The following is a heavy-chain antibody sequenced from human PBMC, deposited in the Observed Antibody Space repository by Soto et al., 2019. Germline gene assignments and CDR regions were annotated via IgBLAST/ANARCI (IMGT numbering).Heavy chain of an antibody. CDR2: INRGGGRK. CDR3: AKPSVPRPRKTVTFDF. Sequence: GGSLRLSCAAPGFTFSSYRMRWVREARGNGLEWVAKINRGGGRKYYADSVKGRFTISRDNSKNTLYLQMNSLRAEDTDVYYCAKPSVPRPRKTVTFDFWGQGTLVTVSS. V-gene: IGHV3-23*01. CDR1: GFTFSSYR. D-gene: IGHD4-17*01. J-gene: IGHJ5*01.